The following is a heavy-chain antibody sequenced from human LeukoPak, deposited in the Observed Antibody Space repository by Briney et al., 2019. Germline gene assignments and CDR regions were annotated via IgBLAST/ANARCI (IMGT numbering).Heavy chain of an antibody. CDR2: IYYSGTT. V-gene: IGHV4-39*01. J-gene: IGHJ6*02. Sequence: LSVTSTVSLDTITSSNTYWGCIRLPPGTELAWIGSIYYSGTTYYHPPPKSRVTISVDTPKNQSSLKLSSVTAADTAVYYCAIPTRGSVSHFALGRDYGMDVWGQGTTVTVPS. CDR1: LDTITSSNTY. D-gene: IGHD3-10*01. CDR3: AIPTRGSVSHFALGRDYGMDV.